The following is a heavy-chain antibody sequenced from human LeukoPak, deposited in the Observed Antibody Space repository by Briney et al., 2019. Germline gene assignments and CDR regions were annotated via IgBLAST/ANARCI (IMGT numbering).Heavy chain of an antibody. J-gene: IGHJ4*02. D-gene: IGHD3-10*01. CDR1: GFTLSSYG. Sequence: GGSLRLSCAASGFTLSSYGMYWVRQAPGKGLEWVAVISYGGSNTYYADSVKDRFTISRDNSKNTLYLQMDSLRAEDTAVYYCAKVSTYYYGSGSLSDYWGQGTLVTVSS. CDR2: ISYGGSNT. CDR3: AKVSTYYYGSGSLSDY. V-gene: IGHV3-30*18.